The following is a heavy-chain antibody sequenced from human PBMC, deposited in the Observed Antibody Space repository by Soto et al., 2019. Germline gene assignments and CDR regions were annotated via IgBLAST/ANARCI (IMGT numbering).Heavy chain of an antibody. D-gene: IGHD4-17*01. J-gene: IGHJ4*02. CDR3: AKTHGDYGYLDY. CDR1: GFTFSGYT. Sequence: GGSLTLACAASGFTFSGYTLNWVRPAPGKGLEWVSSIRGSGDSTYYADSVKGRFTISRDNSKNTLYLQMSSLRAEDTAVYYCAKTHGDYGYLDYWGQGTLVTVSS. V-gene: IGHV3-23*01. CDR2: IRGSGDST.